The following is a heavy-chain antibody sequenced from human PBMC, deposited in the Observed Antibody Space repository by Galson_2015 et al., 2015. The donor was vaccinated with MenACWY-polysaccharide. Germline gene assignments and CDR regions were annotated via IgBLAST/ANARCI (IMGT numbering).Heavy chain of an antibody. V-gene: IGHV3-11*01. CDR2: ISGTSSTI. CDR1: GFSFRDYY. D-gene: IGHD3-3*01. Sequence: SLRLSCAASGFSFRDYYMSWIRQAPGKGLEWVPYISGTSSTIHYSESVEGQFTISRDNAKNSLFLEMNSLRVEDTAVYFCARFYDFWSGYYVDYWGQGTVVTVSS. J-gene: IGHJ4*02. CDR3: ARFYDFWSGYYVDY.